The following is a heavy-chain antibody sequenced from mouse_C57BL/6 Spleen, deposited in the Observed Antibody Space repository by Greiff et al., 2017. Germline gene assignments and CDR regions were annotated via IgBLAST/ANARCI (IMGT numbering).Heavy chain of an antibody. V-gene: IGHV1-26*01. CDR1: GYTFTDYY. D-gene: IGHD1-1*01. J-gene: IGHJ3*01. CDR3: ARSHYYGSPFAY. CDR2: INPNNGGT. Sequence: VQLQQSGPELVKPGASVKISCKASGYTFTDYYMNWVKQSHGKSLEWIGDINPNNGGTSYNQKFKDKATLTVDKSSSTAYMELRSLTSEDSAVYYCARSHYYGSPFAYWGQGTLVTVSA.